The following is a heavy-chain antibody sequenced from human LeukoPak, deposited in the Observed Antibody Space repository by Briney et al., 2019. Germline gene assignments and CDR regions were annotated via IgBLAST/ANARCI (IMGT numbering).Heavy chain of an antibody. D-gene: IGHD2-2*01. CDR1: GGSFSGYY. CDR2: INHSGST. V-gene: IGHV4-34*01. CDR3: ARSPLLYCSSTSCPFDY. Sequence: SETLSLTCAVYGGSFSGYYWSWIRQPPGKGLEWIGEINHSGSTNYNPSLKSLVTTSVDTSKIQFSLKLSSVTAADTAVYYCARSPLLYCSSTSCPFDYWGQGTLVTVSS. J-gene: IGHJ4*02.